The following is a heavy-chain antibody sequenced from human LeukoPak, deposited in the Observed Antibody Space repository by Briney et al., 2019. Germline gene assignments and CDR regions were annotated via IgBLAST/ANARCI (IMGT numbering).Heavy chain of an antibody. CDR2: IIPILGIA. V-gene: IGHV1-69*04. CDR1: GGTFSSYA. Sequence: ASVKVSCKASGGTFSSYAISWVRQAPGQGLEWMGRIIPILGIANYAQKFQGRVTITADKSTSTAYMELSSLRSEDTAVYYCARDPSDYYDSSGYYLKYWGQGTLVTVSS. CDR3: ARDPSDYYDSSGYYLKY. J-gene: IGHJ4*02. D-gene: IGHD3-22*01.